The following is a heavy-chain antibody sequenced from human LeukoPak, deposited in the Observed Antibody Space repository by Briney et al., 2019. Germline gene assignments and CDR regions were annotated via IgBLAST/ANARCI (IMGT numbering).Heavy chain of an antibody. CDR2: ISDNGGRT. CDR1: GFPFSIYA. D-gene: IGHD3-10*01. CDR3: ANRAGAIDY. J-gene: IGHJ4*02. Sequence: GGSLRLSCAASGFPFSIYAMNWVRQAPGKGLEWVSVISDNGGRTYYADSVKGRFTISRDNSKNTLYLQMNSLRAEDTAVYYCANRAGAIDYWGQGTLVTVSS. V-gene: IGHV3-23*01.